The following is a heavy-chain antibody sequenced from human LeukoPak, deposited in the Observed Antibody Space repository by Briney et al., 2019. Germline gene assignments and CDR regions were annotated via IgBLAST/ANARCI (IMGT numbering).Heavy chain of an antibody. D-gene: IGHD5-24*01. CDR2: ISSTSGTI. V-gene: IGHV3-48*02. J-gene: IGHJ4*02. CDR1: GFAFSSHW. CDR3: ASGEMASLDY. Sequence: PGGSLRLSCAASGFAFSSHWMSWVRQAPGKGLEWVSYISSTSGTIYYADSLRGRFTISRDNAKNSLYLQMNSLRDEDTAVYFCASGEMASLDYWGQGTLVTVSS.